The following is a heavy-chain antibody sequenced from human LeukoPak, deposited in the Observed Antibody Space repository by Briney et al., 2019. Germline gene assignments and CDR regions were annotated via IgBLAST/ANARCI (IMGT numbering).Heavy chain of an antibody. CDR1: GGSFSGYY. CDR2: INHSGST. Sequence: PSETLSLTCAVYGGSFSGYYWSWIRQPPGKGLEWIGEINHSGSTNYNPSLKSRVTISVDTSKNQFSLKLSSVTAADTAVYYCARLYYYGSGSSRGGNWFDPWGQGTLVTVSS. J-gene: IGHJ5*02. CDR3: ARLYYYGSGSSRGGNWFDP. D-gene: IGHD3-10*01. V-gene: IGHV4-34*01.